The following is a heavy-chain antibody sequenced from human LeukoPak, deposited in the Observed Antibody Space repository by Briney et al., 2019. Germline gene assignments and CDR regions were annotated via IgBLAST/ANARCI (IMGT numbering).Heavy chain of an antibody. D-gene: IGHD4-11*01. CDR2: IYYSGST. Sequence: SETLSLTCTVSGDSIITGDYSWSWIRQPPGKGLEWIGYIYYSGSTYYNPSLKSRVTISVDTSKNQFSLKLSSVTAADTAAYYCARGYRENYYYSYYLDVWGKGTTVTVSS. J-gene: IGHJ6*03. CDR3: ARGYRENYYYSYYLDV. CDR1: GDSIITGDYS. V-gene: IGHV4-30-4*08.